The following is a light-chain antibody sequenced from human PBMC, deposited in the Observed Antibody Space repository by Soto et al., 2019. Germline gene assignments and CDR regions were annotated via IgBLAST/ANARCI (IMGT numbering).Light chain of an antibody. V-gene: IGLV2-8*01. CDR2: EVS. CDR3: SSYAGSDSFVV. J-gene: IGLJ2*01. Sequence: QSALTQPPSASGSHGQSVTISCTGTSSDVGGFNYVSWYQQHPGKAPKVMIFEVSKRPSGVPARFSASKSGNTASLTVSGLQAEDEADYYCSSYAGSDSFVVFGGGTKLTVL. CDR1: SSDVGGFNY.